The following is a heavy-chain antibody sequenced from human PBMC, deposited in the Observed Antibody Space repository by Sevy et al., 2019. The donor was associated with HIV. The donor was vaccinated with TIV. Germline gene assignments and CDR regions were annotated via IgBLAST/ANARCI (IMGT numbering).Heavy chain of an antibody. J-gene: IGHJ6*02. D-gene: IGHD6-6*01. CDR2: IYYSGST. CDR3: ARQGSSSSFNYYYYYGMDV. Sequence: SETLSLTCTVSGGSISSSSYYWGWIRQPPGKGLEWIGSIYYSGSTYYNPSLKSRVTISVDTSKNQFSLKLSSVTAAETAVYYCARQGSSSSFNYYYYYGMDVWGQGTTVTVSS. CDR1: GGSISSSSYY. V-gene: IGHV4-39*01.